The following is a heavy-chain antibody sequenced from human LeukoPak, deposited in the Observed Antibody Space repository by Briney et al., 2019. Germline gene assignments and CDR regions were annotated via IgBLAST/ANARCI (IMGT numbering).Heavy chain of an antibody. D-gene: IGHD1-26*01. V-gene: IGHV1-2*02. CDR3: ARALNTRSDFDY. Sequence: ASVKVSCKASGYTFTSYYMHWVRQAPGQGLEWMGWINPNSGGTNYAQKFQGRVTMTRDTSISTAYMELSRLRSDDTAVYYCARALNTRSDFDYWGQGTLVTVSS. CDR1: GYTFTSYY. J-gene: IGHJ4*02. CDR2: INPNSGGT.